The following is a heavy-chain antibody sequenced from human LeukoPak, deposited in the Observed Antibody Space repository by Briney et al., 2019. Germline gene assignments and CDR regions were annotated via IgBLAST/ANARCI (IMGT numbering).Heavy chain of an antibody. J-gene: IGHJ4*02. V-gene: IGHV4-39*01. Sequence: PSGTLSLTCGVSGVSMTSIAYYWAWIRQPPGKGLEWVGSIYYSGGTYYNPSLRSRVTMSIDTSNNAFSLKLNSVTAAGTAVYFCARHHRPYSDYVGVAYWGQGTLVTVSS. CDR1: GVSMTSIAYY. D-gene: IGHD4-11*01. CDR2: IYYSGGT. CDR3: ARHHRPYSDYVGVAY.